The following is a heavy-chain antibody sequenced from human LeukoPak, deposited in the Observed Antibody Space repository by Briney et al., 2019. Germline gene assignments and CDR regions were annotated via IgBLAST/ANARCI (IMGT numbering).Heavy chain of an antibody. CDR3: ARGSHYDSSGYFY. V-gene: IGHV3-30*03. CDR2: ISYDGSNK. Sequence: GGSLRLSCAASGFTFDDYGINWVRQAPGKGLEWVAVISYDGSNKYYADSVKGRFTISRDNSKNTLYLQMNSLRAEDTAVYYCARGSHYDSSGYFYWGEGTLVTVSS. D-gene: IGHD3-22*01. J-gene: IGHJ4*02. CDR1: GFTFDDYG.